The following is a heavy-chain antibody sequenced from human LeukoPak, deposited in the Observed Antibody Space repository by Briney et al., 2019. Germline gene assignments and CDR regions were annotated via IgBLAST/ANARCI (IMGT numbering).Heavy chain of an antibody. D-gene: IGHD6-13*01. CDR3: ARHGDGSSSWYKTRGYYFDY. CDR1: GGSISSGGYY. CDR2: IYYSGST. J-gene: IGHJ4*02. Sequence: PSEILSLTCTVSGGSISSGGYYWSWIRRHPGKGLEWIGYIYYSGSTYYNPSLKSRVTISVDTSKNQFSLKLSSVTAADTAVYYCARHGDGSSSWYKTRGYYFDYWGQGTLVTVSS. V-gene: IGHV4-31*03.